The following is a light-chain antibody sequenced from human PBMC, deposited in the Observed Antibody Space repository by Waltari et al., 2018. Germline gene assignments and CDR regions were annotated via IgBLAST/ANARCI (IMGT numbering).Light chain of an antibody. CDR3: QQRSNWPWT. V-gene: IGKV3-11*01. CDR2: DAS. CDR1: QSVSSY. Sequence: EIVLTQSPATLSLSPGERATLSCRASQSVSSYLAWYQQKPGQVPRLLIYDASNRATGIPARFSGSGSGTDCTLTISSLEPEDFAVYYCQQRSNWPWTFGQGTKVEIK. J-gene: IGKJ1*01.